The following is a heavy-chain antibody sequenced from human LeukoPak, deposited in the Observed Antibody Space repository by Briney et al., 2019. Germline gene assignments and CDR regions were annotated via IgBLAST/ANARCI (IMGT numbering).Heavy chain of an antibody. J-gene: IGHJ3*02. Sequence: SETLSLTCTVSGGSISNYYWSWIRQPPGKGLEWIGYIYYSGSANYNPSLKSRVTISVDTSRNQFSLKLSSVTAADTAVYYCARGLGAFDIWGQGTMVTVSS. D-gene: IGHD1-26*01. CDR3: ARGLGAFDI. CDR2: IYYSGSA. V-gene: IGHV4-59*01. CDR1: GGSISNYY.